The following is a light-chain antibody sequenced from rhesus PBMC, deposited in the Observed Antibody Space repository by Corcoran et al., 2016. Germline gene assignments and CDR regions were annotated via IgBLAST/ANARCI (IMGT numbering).Light chain of an antibody. CDR2: KAS. CDR1: QGISTW. Sequence: DIQMTQSPSSLSASVGDTVTITCRASQGISTWLAWYQQKPGKAPKLLGYKASSLLSGVPSRFSGSGSGTYFTLTISSLQSEDYGTYYCQQYSSRPWAFGQGAKVEIK. J-gene: IGKJ1*01. V-gene: IGKV1-22*01. CDR3: QQYSSRPWA.